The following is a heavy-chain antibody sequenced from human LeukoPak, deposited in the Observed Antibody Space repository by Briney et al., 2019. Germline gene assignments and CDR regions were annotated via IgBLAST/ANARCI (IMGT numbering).Heavy chain of an antibody. Sequence: QSGGSLRLSCAASGFTFSSYAMSWVRQAPGKGLEWVSAISGSGGSTYYADSVKGRFTISRDNSKNTLYLQMNSLRAEDTTVYYCAKEVPGPLWFGEYYIDYWGQGTLVTVSS. CDR3: AKEVPGPLWFGEYYIDY. J-gene: IGHJ4*02. CDR2: ISGSGGST. D-gene: IGHD3-10*01. CDR1: GFTFSSYA. V-gene: IGHV3-23*01.